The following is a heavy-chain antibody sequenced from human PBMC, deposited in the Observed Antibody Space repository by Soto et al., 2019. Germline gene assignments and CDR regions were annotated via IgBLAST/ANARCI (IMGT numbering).Heavy chain of an antibody. CDR2: INHSGST. J-gene: IGHJ5*02. D-gene: IGHD3-3*01. CDR1: GGSFSGYY. Sequence: SETLSLTCAVYGGSFSGYYWSWIRQPPGKGLEWIGEINHSGSTNYNPSLKSRVTISVDTSKNQFSLKLSSVTAADTAVYYCARGLVDYDFWSGYYTYWFDPWGQGTLVTVSS. CDR3: ARGLVDYDFWSGYYTYWFDP. V-gene: IGHV4-34*01.